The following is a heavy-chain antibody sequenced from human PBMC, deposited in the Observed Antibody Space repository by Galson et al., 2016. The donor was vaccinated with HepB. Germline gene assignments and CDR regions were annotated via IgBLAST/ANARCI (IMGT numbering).Heavy chain of an antibody. D-gene: IGHD1-26*01. CDR3: ARGGVGAYQYFFDY. J-gene: IGHJ4*02. CDR1: GDSISSNQY. Sequence: ETLSLTCAISGDSISSNQYWSWVRQPPGKGLEWIGEVDYRGTTHYNPSLRSRVIISVDASKDQFSLNLKSFSPADTAVYFCARGGVGAYQYFFDYWGQGTPVTVSS. V-gene: IGHV4-4*01. CDR2: VDYRGTT.